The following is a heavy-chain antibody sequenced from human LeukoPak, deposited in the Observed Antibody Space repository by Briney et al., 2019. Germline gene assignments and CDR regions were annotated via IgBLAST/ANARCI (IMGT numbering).Heavy chain of an antibody. CDR1: GFTFSDYW. CDR2: INKNGSEK. J-gene: IGHJ4*02. CDR3: AREPTAMIL. D-gene: IGHD5-18*01. Sequence: GGSLRLSCAASGFTFSDYWMFWVRQAPGKGLEWLANINKNGSEKYYADSIKGRFAISRDNAQNSLFLQLTTLRAEDTAIYYCAREPTAMILWGQGTLVTVSS. V-gene: IGHV3-7*01.